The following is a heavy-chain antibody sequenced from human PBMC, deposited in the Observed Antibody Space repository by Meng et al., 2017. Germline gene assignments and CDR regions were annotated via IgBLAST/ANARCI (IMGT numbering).Heavy chain of an antibody. D-gene: IGHD2-8*02. CDR2: QYYTSTCYN. CDR1: GARFSCTIAA. Sequence: SRPGRLQPSKHLLLPAPIAGARFSCTIAARDSLRQPPSTGLEWQGRQYYTSTCYNDYAVSVKSRITISPDTSKNQSSLQLTSVTPEDTAVYYCARGVVYAISYYDYWGQGTLVTVSS. V-gene: IGHV6-1*01. J-gene: IGHJ4*02. CDR3: ARGVVYAISYYDY.